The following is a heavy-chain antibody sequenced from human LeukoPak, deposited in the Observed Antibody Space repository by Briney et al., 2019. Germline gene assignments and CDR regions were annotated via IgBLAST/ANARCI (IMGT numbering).Heavy chain of an antibody. D-gene: IGHD1-26*01. CDR1: GFTFSSYE. J-gene: IGHJ6*02. CDR2: ISSSGSTI. Sequence: GGSLRLSCAASGFTFSSYEMNWVRQAPGKGLEWVSYISSSGSTIYYADSVKGRFTISRDNAKNSLYLQMNSLRAEDTAVYYCARGEEIVGVVRGMDVWGQGTTVIVSS. CDR3: ARGEEIVGVVRGMDV. V-gene: IGHV3-48*03.